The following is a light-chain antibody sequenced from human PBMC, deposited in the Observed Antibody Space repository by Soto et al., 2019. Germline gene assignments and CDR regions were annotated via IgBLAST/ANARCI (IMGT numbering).Light chain of an antibody. CDR3: YSYAGSKTFWV. J-gene: IGLJ3*02. Sequence: QSALTQPGSVSGSPGQSVTISCTGTSSDVCGYNYVSWYQQHPGKAPKVIIYDVNKRPSGVPDRFSGSKSGNTASLTISGLQAEDEADYHCYSYAGSKTFWVFGGGTRLTVL. CDR1: SSDVCGYNY. CDR2: DVN. V-gene: IGLV2-11*01.